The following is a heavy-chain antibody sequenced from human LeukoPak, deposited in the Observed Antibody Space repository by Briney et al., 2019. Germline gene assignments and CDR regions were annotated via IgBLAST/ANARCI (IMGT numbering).Heavy chain of an antibody. CDR3: ARDRLQLQS. CDR1: GGSISSSSYY. CDR2: IYYSGST. Sequence: TSETLSLTCTVSGGSISSSSYYWGWIRQPPGKGLERIGSIYYSGSTYYNPSLKSRVTISVDTSKNQFSLKLSSVTAADTAVYYCARDRLQLQSWGQGTLVTVSS. V-gene: IGHV4-39*07. D-gene: IGHD1-1*01. J-gene: IGHJ5*02.